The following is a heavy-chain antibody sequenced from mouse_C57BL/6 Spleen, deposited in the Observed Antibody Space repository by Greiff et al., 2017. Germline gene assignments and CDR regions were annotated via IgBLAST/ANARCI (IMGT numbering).Heavy chain of an antibody. V-gene: IGHV1-64*01. CDR3: ARSGYVDAMDY. CDR2: IHPNSGST. J-gene: IGHJ4*01. CDR1: GYTFTSYW. D-gene: IGHD2-2*01. Sequence: QVQLQQPGAELVKPGASVKLSCKASGYTFTSYWMHWVKQRPGQGLEWIGMIHPNSGSTNYNEKFKSKATLTVDKSSSTAYMQLSSLTSEDSAVYYGARSGYVDAMDYWGQGTSVTVSS.